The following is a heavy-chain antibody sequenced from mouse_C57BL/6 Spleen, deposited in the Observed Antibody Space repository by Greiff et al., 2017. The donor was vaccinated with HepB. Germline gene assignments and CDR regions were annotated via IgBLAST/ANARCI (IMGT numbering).Heavy chain of an antibody. Sequence: QVQLKQSGPELVKPGASVKISCKASGYSFTSYYIHWVKQRPGQGLEWIGWIYPGSGNTKYNEKFKGKATLTADTSSSTAYMQLSSLTSEDSAVYYCARELRRAMDYWGQGTSVTVSS. V-gene: IGHV1-66*01. J-gene: IGHJ4*01. CDR3: ARELRRAMDY. CDR1: GYSFTSYY. CDR2: IYPGSGNT. D-gene: IGHD1-1*01.